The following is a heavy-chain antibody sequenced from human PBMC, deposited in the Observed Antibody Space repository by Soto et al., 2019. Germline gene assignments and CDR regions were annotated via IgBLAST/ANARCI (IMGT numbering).Heavy chain of an antibody. CDR1: GGSISSYY. D-gene: IGHD3-10*01. CDR3: ASLSFGLYGSGSYFDY. J-gene: IGHJ4*02. V-gene: IGHV4-59*08. CDR2: IYYRGST. Sequence: QVQLQESGPGLVKPSETLTLTCTVSGGSISSYYWSWIRQPPGKGLEWIGYIYYRGSTNYNPSLKSRVTISVDTSKNQFALKLSSVTAADTAVYYCASLSFGLYGSGSYFDYWGQGTLVTVSS.